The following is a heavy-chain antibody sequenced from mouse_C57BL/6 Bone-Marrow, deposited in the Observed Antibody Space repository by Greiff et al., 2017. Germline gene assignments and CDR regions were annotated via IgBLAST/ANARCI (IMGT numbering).Heavy chain of an antibody. CDR3: ARGPVYYGSRDWYFDG. CDR1: GYTFTSYG. J-gene: IGHJ1*03. V-gene: IGHV1-58*01. D-gene: IGHD1-1*01. Sequence: VQLQQSGAELVRPGSSVKMSCKTSGYTFTSYGINWVKQRPGQGLEWIGYIYIGNGYTEYNEKFKGKATLTSDTYSSTAYMQLRSLTSEDSAIYFCARGPVYYGSRDWYFDGWGTGTTVTVSS. CDR2: IYIGNGYT.